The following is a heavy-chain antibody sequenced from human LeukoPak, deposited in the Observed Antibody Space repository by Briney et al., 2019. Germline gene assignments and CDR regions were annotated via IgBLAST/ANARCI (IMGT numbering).Heavy chain of an antibody. D-gene: IGHD7-27*01. J-gene: IGHJ3*02. Sequence: ASVKVSCKASGYTYTGYYMHWVRQAPGQGLEWMGRINPNSGGTNYAQKFQGRVTMTRDTSISTAYMELSRLRSDDTAVYYCARVSGDLLAFDIWGQGTMVTVPS. V-gene: IGHV1-2*06. CDR3: ARVSGDLLAFDI. CDR2: INPNSGGT. CDR1: GYTYTGYY.